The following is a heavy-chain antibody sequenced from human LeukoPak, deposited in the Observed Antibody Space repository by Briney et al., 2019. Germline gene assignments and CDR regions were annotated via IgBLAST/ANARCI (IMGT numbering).Heavy chain of an antibody. CDR2: IIPIFGTA. V-gene: IGHV1-69*05. CDR3: ARAPLMVRGVFGAFDI. CDR1: GGTFSSYA. J-gene: IGHJ3*02. Sequence: ASVKVSCKASGGTFSSYAISWVRQAPGQGLEWMGGIIPIFGTANYAQKFQGRVTITTDESTSTAYMELSSLRSEDTAVYYCARAPLMVRGVFGAFDIWGQGTMVTVSS. D-gene: IGHD3-10*01.